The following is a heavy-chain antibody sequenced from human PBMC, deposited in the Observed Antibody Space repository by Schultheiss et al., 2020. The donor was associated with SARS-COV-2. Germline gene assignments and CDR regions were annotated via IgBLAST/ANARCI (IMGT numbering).Heavy chain of an antibody. V-gene: IGHV3-23*01. CDR3: ATDRVGPTNLPHYYGMDV. CDR2: ISGSGGST. J-gene: IGHJ6*02. Sequence: GGSLRLSCVLSGFTFSQSRMHWVRQAPGKGLEWVSAISGSGGSTYYADSVKGRFTISRDNSKNTLYLQMNSLRVEDTAVYFCATDRVGPTNLPHYYGMDVWGQGTTVTVSS. CDR1: GFTFSQSR. D-gene: IGHD1-26*01.